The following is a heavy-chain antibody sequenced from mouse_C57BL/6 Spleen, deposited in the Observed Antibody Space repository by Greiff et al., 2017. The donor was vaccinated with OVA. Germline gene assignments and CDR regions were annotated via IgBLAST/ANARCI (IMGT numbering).Heavy chain of an antibody. J-gene: IGHJ3*01. CDR1: GYTFTSYW. CDR2: IYPGSGST. D-gene: IGHD2-5*01. Sequence: QVQLKQPGAELVKPGASVKMSCKASGYTFTSYWITWVKQRPGQGLEWIGDIYPGSGSTNYNEKFKSKATLTVDTSSSTAYMQLSSLTSEDSAVYYCARPYSNYHVTFAYWGQGTLVTVSA. CDR3: ARPYSNYHVTFAY. V-gene: IGHV1-55*01.